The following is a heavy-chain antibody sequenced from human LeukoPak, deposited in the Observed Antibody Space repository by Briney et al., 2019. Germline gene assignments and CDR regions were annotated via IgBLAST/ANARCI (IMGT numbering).Heavy chain of an antibody. D-gene: IGHD2-2*01. J-gene: IGHJ4*02. CDR2: ISYDGSNK. Sequence: GRSLRLSCAASGFTFSSYAMHWVRQAPRKGLEWVAVISYDGSNKYYADSVKGRFTISRDNSKNTLYLQMNSLRAEDTAVYYCARAMTPAAADLDYWGQGTLVTVSS. V-gene: IGHV3-30*01. CDR1: GFTFSSYA. CDR3: ARAMTPAAADLDY.